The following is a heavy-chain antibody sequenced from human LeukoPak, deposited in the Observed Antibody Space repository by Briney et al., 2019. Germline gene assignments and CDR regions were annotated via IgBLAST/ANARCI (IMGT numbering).Heavy chain of an antibody. CDR3: ARYYSNSLDY. Sequence: GGSLRLSCAASGFTFSNYGMHWVRQAPGKGLEWVAVIWYDGSNKYCADSVKGRFTISRDNSKNMLYLQMSSLRAEDTAVYYCARYYSNSLDYWGQGTLVTVSS. CDR2: IWYDGSNK. D-gene: IGHD4-11*01. V-gene: IGHV3-33*01. J-gene: IGHJ4*02. CDR1: GFTFSNYG.